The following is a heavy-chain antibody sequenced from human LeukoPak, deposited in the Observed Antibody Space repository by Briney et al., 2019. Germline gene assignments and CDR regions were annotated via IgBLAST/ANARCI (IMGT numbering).Heavy chain of an antibody. D-gene: IGHD2-2*01. CDR2: IYYSGST. Sequence: SETLSLTCTVSGGSISSGGYYWSWIRQHPGKGLEWIGYIYYSGSTYYNPSLKSRVTISVDTSKNQFSLELSSVTAADTAVYYCARDYCSSTSCYFDYWGQGTLVTVSS. CDR1: GGSISSGGYY. V-gene: IGHV4-31*03. J-gene: IGHJ4*02. CDR3: ARDYCSSTSCYFDY.